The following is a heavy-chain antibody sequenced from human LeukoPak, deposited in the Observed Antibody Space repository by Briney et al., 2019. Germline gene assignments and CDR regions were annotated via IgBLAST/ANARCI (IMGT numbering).Heavy chain of an antibody. D-gene: IGHD2-2*01. V-gene: IGHV4-38-2*02. Sequence: SEILSLTCTVSGYSITSAYYWGWIRQPPGKGLEWIGSFFLKGSTYYNPSLKSRVTISVDTSKNQFSLTLSSVTAADTAVYYCARVARCTSRFDVDYWGQGTLVTVSS. CDR1: GYSITSAYY. CDR2: FFLKGST. J-gene: IGHJ4*02. CDR3: ARVARCTSRFDVDY.